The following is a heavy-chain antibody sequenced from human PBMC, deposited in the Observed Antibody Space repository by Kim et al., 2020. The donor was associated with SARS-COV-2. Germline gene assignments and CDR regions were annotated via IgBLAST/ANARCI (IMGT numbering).Heavy chain of an antibody. J-gene: IGHJ4*02. D-gene: IGHD2-15*01. Sequence: VKGRFTISRHNSKNTLYLQMNSLRAEDTAVYYCARHYCSGGSCYQYYFDYWGQGALVTVSS. V-gene: IGHV3-53*01. CDR3: ARHYCSGGSCYQYYFDY.